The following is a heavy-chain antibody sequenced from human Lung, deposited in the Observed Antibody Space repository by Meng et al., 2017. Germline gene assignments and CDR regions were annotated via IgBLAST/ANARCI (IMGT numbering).Heavy chain of an antibody. J-gene: IGHJ4*02. CDR1: GFSFSSYA. V-gene: IGHV3-23*01. Sequence: QRWESGGVLVQPGGSLRLSCAASGFSFSSYAMSWVRHAPGKGLEWVSALSGGGFTTYYADSVKGRFAISRHNSKNTLYLQMNSLRAEDTALYYCAKYSYGLGDYLDYWGQGALVTVSS. CDR3: AKYSYGLGDYLDY. CDR2: LSGGGFTT. D-gene: IGHD3-10*01.